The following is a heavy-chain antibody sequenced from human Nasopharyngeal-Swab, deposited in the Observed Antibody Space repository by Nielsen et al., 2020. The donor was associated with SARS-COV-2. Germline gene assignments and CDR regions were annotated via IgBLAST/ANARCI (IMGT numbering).Heavy chain of an antibody. D-gene: IGHD3-9*01. V-gene: IGHV4-39*01. J-gene: IGHJ5*02. CDR1: GGSISSSSYY. CDR3: ASAVLRYFDWLFPGGWFDP. Sequence: SETLSLTCTVSGGSISSSSYYWGWIRQPPGKGLEWIGSIYYSGSTYYNPSLKSRVTISVDTSKNQFSLKLSSVTAADTAVYYCASAVLRYFDWLFPGGWFDPWGQGTLVTVSS. CDR2: IYYSGST.